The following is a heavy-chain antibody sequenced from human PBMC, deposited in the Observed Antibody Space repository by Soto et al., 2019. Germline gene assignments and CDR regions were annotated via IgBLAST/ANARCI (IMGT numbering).Heavy chain of an antibody. V-gene: IGHV3-23*01. CDR2: ISGPGGST. Sequence: EVQLLESGGGLVQPGGSLRLSCAASGFTFFNYAMTWVRQAAGKGLEWVSSISGPGGSTYYADSVKGRFTISRDNSKNTLYLQMNSLRAEDTALYYCARDERIAVAGTDNWGQGILVTVTS. CDR1: GFTFFNYA. CDR3: ARDERIAVAGTDN. J-gene: IGHJ4*02. D-gene: IGHD6-19*01.